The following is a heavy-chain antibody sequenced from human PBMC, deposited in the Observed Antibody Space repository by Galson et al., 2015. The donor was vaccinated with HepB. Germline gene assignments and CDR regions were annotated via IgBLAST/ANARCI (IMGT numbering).Heavy chain of an antibody. CDR1: GFSFSSYA. Sequence: SLRLSCAASGFSFSSYAMTWARQAPGKGLEWVSTFSGGGDNTYYADSVKGRFTISRDNSKNTLYLRMNSLRAEDTAVYYCAKDQGSYGPNDYWGQGTLVTVSS. J-gene: IGHJ4*02. V-gene: IGHV3-23*01. D-gene: IGHD5-18*01. CDR2: FSGGGDNT. CDR3: AKDQGSYGPNDY.